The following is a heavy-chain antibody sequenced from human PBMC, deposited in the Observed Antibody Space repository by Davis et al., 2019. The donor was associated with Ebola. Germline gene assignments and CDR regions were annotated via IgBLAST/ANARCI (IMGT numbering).Heavy chain of an antibody. D-gene: IGHD3-3*01. J-gene: IGHJ6*02. CDR2: INHSGST. CDR3: ARGPTILGTYYYYGMDV. V-gene: IGHV4-39*06. Sequence: SETLSLTCTVSGGSISSSSYYWGWIRQPPGKGLEWIGEINHSGSTNYNPSLKSRVTISVDTSKNQFPLKLSSVTAADTAVYYCARGPTILGTYYYYGMDVWGQGTTVTVSS. CDR1: GGSISSSSYY.